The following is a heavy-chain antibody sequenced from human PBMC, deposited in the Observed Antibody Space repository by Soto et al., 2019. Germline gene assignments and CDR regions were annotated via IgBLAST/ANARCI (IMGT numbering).Heavy chain of an antibody. V-gene: IGHV3-23*01. CDR3: AKDAYCGGDCYSLRTFDY. Sequence: EVQLLESGGGLVQPGGSLRLSCAASGFTFSSYAMSWVRQAPGKGLEWVSAISGSGGSTYYADSVKGRFTISRDNSKNTLYLQMNSLRSEDTAVYYFAKDAYCGGDCYSLRTFDYWGQGTLVTVSS. D-gene: IGHD2-21*02. CDR1: GFTFSSYA. J-gene: IGHJ4*02. CDR2: ISGSGGST.